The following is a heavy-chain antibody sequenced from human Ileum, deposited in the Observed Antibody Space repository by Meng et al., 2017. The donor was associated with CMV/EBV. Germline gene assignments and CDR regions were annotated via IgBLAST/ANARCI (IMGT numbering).Heavy chain of an antibody. CDR2: IYRGGNT. D-gene: IGHD2-8*01. Sequence: GGSLRLSCTASGFTVSSYYMTWVRQAPGKGLEWVSGIYRGGNTFYADSVEGRFSISRDNSKNPLFHQMNSLGADDTAISYCVTDTSTNTPMDVWGQGTTVTVSS. V-gene: IGHV3-53*01. J-gene: IGHJ6*02. CDR3: VTDTSTNTPMDV. CDR1: GFTVSSYY.